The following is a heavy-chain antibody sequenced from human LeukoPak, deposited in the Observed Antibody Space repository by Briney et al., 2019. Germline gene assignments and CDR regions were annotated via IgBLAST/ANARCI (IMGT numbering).Heavy chain of an antibody. V-gene: IGHV4-59*12. CDR3: ASTRSFYYYMDV. J-gene: IGHJ6*03. CDR2: IYYSGST. Sequence: SETLSLTCTVSGGSISSYYWSWIRQPPGKGLEWIGYIYYSGSTYYNPSLKSRVTISVDTSKNQFSLKVSSVTAADTAIYYCASTRSFYYYMDVWGKGTTVTVSS. D-gene: IGHD1-26*01. CDR1: GGSISSYY.